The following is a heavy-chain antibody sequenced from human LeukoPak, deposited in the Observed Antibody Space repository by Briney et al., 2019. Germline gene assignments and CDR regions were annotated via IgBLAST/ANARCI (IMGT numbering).Heavy chain of an antibody. J-gene: IGHJ4*02. CDR2: ISSSSSYI. D-gene: IGHD6-19*01. CDR3: ARDRSNRLAVAGTSAFDY. CDR1: GFTFSSYS. Sequence: GGSLRLSCAASGFTFSSYSMNWVRQAPGKGLEWVSSISSSSSYIYYADSVKGRFTISRDNAKNSLYLQMNSLRAEDTAVYYCARDRSNRLAVAGTSAFDYWGQGTLVTVSS. V-gene: IGHV3-21*01.